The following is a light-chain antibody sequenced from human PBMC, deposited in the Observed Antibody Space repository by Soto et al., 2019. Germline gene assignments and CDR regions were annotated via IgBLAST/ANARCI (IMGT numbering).Light chain of an antibody. V-gene: IGKV3-20*01. CDR3: QQYGSSSWT. J-gene: IGKJ1*01. Sequence: EIVLTQSPGTLSLSPGERATLSCRASQSVSSSYLAWYQQKPGQAPRLLIYGASSRATGIPDRFSGSGSGTDFTLTISGLEPEDFAVYYCQQYGSSSWTFGQGTKGEIK. CDR1: QSVSSSY. CDR2: GAS.